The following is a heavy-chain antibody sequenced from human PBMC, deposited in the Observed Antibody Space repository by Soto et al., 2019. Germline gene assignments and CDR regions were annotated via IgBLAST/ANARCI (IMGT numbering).Heavy chain of an antibody. V-gene: IGHV4-38-2*01. J-gene: IGHJ5*02. D-gene: IGHD3-3*01. CDR1: GYSISSGYY. CDR3: ASHYDFWSGYYGGWFDP. Sequence: PSETLSLTCAVSGYSISSGYYWGWIRQPPGKGLEWIGSTYHSGSTYYNPSLKSRVTISVDTSKNQFSLKLSSVTAADTAVYYCASHYDFWSGYYGGWFDPWGQGTLVTV. CDR2: TYHSGST.